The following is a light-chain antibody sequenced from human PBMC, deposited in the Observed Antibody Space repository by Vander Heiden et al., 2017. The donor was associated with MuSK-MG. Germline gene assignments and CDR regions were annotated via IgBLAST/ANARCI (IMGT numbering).Light chain of an antibody. CDR1: AGSVSTSYY. J-gene: IGLJ3*02. CDR3: VLSKGSGSHFV. CDR2: STN. V-gene: IGLV8-61*01. Sequence: TVVTQEPSFSVSPGGTVTLTCGLSAGSVSTSYYPSWDHQTPGQDPRTRSDSTNTRSSGVPDRFSGYNLGNKAAPTTTGAQADDESDDDCVLSKGSGSHFVFGGGTKLTVL.